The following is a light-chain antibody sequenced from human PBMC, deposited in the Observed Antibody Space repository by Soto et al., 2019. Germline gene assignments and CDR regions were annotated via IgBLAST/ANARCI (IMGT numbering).Light chain of an antibody. V-gene: IGKV1-39*01. CDR1: QNINKY. CDR2: STS. J-gene: IGKJ1*01. CDR3: QQSYSRPRA. Sequence: DIQMTQSTSSLSAAVGDRVTITCRASQNINKYLNWYQQKPGKGPKLLIYSTSSLESGVPSRFSGSGSGTDFTLTIRSLQPEDVATYFCQQSYSRPRAFGQGTKVDIK.